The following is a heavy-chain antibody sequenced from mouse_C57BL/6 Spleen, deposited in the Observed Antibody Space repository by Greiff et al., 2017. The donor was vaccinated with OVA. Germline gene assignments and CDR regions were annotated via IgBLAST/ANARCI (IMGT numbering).Heavy chain of an antibody. J-gene: IGHJ1*03. CDR1: GYTFTDYN. V-gene: IGHV1-18*01. CDR2: INPNNGGT. Sequence: VQLQQSGPELVKPGASVKIPCKASGYTFTDYNMDWVKQSHGKSLEWIGDINPNNGGTIYNQKFKGKATLTVDKSSSTAYMELRSLTSEDTAVYYCARRYYGSLHWYFDVWGTGTTVTVSS. D-gene: IGHD1-1*01. CDR3: ARRYYGSLHWYFDV.